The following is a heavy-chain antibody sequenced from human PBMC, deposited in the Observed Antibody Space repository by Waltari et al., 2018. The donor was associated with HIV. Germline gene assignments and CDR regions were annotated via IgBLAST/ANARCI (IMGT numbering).Heavy chain of an antibody. D-gene: IGHD2-8*01. CDR1: GFTFSLSW. CDR2: IKQDGSEK. CDR3: ARMGLMMYAIGAFDI. Sequence: EVQLVESGGGLVQPGGSLRLSCAASGFTFSLSWMSWVRQAPGKGLEWVANIKQDGSEKHYVDSVKGRFTISRDNAKKSLYLQMNSLRAEDTAVYYCARMGLMMYAIGAFDIWGQGTMVTVSS. V-gene: IGHV3-7*01. J-gene: IGHJ3*02.